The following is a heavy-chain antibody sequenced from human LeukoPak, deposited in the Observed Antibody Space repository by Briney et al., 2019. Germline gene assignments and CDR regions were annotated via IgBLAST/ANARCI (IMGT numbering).Heavy chain of an antibody. Sequence: PSETLSLTCTVSDGSISNNNYYWGWIRQPPGKGLEWIGSIYYSGRTYNNPSLESRITISVDTSKNQFSLKLSSVIATDTAVYYCARSSSLGYCSGGSCYRKHFDYWGLGTLVTVSS. J-gene: IGHJ4*02. CDR3: ARSSSLGYCSGGSCYRKHFDY. CDR1: DGSISNNNYY. V-gene: IGHV4-39*01. CDR2: IYYSGRT. D-gene: IGHD2-15*01.